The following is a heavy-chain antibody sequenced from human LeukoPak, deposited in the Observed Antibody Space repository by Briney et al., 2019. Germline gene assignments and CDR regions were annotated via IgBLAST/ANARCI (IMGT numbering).Heavy chain of an antibody. V-gene: IGHV3-23*01. CDR1: GFTFSNYW. CDR3: AKRMMTRSGSFDY. Sequence: PGGSLRLSCAASGFTFSNYWMHWVRQAPGKGLEWVSHISSSGDLTYYAESVKGRFTISRDNSKSTLYLQMNSLRAEDTAVYYCAKRMMTRSGSFDYWGQGTLVTVSS. D-gene: IGHD3-3*01. CDR2: ISSSGDLT. J-gene: IGHJ4*02.